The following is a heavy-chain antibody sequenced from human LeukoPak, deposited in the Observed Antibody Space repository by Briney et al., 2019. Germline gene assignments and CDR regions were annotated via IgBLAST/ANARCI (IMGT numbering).Heavy chain of an antibody. V-gene: IGHV4-39*07. J-gene: IGHJ5*02. CDR2: IYYTGST. D-gene: IGHD5-18*01. Sequence: PSETLSLTCTVSGGSISSSSYYWGWIRQPPGKGLEWIGSIYYTGSTYYNPSLKSRVTISVDTSKNQFSLKLSSVTAADTAVYYCATVDTAMEFDPWGQGTLVTVSS. CDR3: ATVDTAMEFDP. CDR1: GGSISSSSYY.